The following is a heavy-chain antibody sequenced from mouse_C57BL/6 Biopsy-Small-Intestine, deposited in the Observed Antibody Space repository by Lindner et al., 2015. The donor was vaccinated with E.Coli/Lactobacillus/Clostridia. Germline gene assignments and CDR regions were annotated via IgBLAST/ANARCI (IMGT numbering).Heavy chain of an antibody. D-gene: IGHD1-1*02. CDR2: VNPYYGNA. CDR3: ARDDGSYDFAMDY. Sequence: VQLQESGTELVKPGASVKISCKASGYSFIGYNMNWVKQSHGKSLEWIGNVNPYYGNAIYNPKFKGKATLTVHGSSSTAYMQLNSLTSEDSAVYYCARDDGSYDFAMDYWGQGTSVTVSS. CDR1: GYSFIGYN. V-gene: IGHV1-39*01. J-gene: IGHJ4*01.